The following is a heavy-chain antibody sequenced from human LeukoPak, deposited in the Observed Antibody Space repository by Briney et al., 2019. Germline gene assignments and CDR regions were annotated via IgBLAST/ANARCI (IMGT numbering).Heavy chain of an antibody. CDR2: ISGSGGST. J-gene: IGHJ4*02. V-gene: IGHV3-23*01. Sequence: GGSLRLSCAASGFTFSSYAMSWVRQAPGKGLEWVSAISGSGGSTFYADSVKGRFTVSRDNSKNTLYLQMNSLRAEDTAIYYCAKGYDFWSGGIDYWGQGTLVTVSS. CDR3: AKGYDFWSGGIDY. D-gene: IGHD3-3*01. CDR1: GFTFSSYA.